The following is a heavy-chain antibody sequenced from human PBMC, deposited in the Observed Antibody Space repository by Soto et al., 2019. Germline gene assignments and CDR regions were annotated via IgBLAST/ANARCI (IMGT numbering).Heavy chain of an antibody. CDR3: ARLLEQQLVPVSLNRDY. Sequence: SETLSLTCAVYGGSFSGYYWSWIRQPPGKGLEWIGEINHSGSTNYNPSLKSRVTISVDTSKNQFSLKLSSVTAADTAVYYCARLLEQQLVPVSLNRDYWGQGTLVTVSS. J-gene: IGHJ4*02. V-gene: IGHV4-34*01. D-gene: IGHD6-13*01. CDR2: INHSGST. CDR1: GGSFSGYY.